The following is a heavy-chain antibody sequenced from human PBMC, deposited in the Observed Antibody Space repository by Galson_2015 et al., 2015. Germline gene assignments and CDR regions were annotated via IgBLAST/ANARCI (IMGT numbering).Heavy chain of an antibody. V-gene: IGHV1-18*01. CDR1: GYTFTSYG. CDR3: ARGSVGASSYYYYYGMDV. CDR2: ISAYNGNT. D-gene: IGHD1-26*01. Sequence: SVKVSCKASGYTFTSYGISWVRQAPGQGLEWMGWISAYNGNTNYAQKLQGRVTMTTDTSTSTAYMELRSLRSDDTAVYYCARGSVGASSYYYYYGMDVWGQGTTVPVSS. J-gene: IGHJ6*02.